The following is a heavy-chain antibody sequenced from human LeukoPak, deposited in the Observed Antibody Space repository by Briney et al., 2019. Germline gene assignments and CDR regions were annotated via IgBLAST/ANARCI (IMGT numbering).Heavy chain of an antibody. Sequence: PGGSLRLSCAASGFTFSSCSMHWVRQAPGKGLVWVSRTKGDGSSISYADSVKGRFTIFRDNAKNTLFLQMDSLRAEDTAVYYCVRGTIAAAGIDYWGQGTLVTVSS. V-gene: IGHV3-74*01. D-gene: IGHD6-13*01. CDR3: VRGTIAAAGIDY. CDR1: GFTFSSCS. CDR2: TKGDGSSI. J-gene: IGHJ4*02.